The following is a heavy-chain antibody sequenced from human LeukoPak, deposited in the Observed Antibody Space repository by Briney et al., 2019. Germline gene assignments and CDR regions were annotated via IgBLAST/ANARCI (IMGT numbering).Heavy chain of an antibody. CDR1: GGSFSGYY. D-gene: IGHD3-3*01. J-gene: IGHJ4*02. Sequence: PSETLSLTCAVYGGSFSGYYWSWIRQPPGKGLEWIGEINHSGITNYNPSLKSRVTISIDTSKKQVSLKLSSVTAADTAVYYCARGDYWSGKVDCWGQGTLVTVSS. CDR2: INHSGIT. CDR3: ARGDYWSGKVDC. V-gene: IGHV4-34*01.